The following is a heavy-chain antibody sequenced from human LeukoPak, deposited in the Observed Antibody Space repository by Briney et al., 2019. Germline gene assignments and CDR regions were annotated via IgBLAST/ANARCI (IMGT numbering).Heavy chain of an antibody. Sequence: HPGGSLRLSCAASGFTFSSYSMNWVRQAPGKGLVWVSRINSDGINTSYADSVKGRFTISRDNAKNTLNLQMNSLRAEDTAVYYCARDLGQYYDTSDNWFDPWGQGTLVTVSS. V-gene: IGHV3-74*01. CDR1: GFTFSSYS. D-gene: IGHD3-22*01. CDR2: INSDGINT. CDR3: ARDLGQYYDTSDNWFDP. J-gene: IGHJ5*02.